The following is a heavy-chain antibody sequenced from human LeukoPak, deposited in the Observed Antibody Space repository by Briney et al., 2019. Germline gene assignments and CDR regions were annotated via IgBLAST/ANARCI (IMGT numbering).Heavy chain of an antibody. Sequence: GGSLRLSCAASGFTFSSYAMSWVRQAPGKGLEWVSAVSGNGGATYCADSVKGRFTISRDNSKNTLFLQMNSLRAEDTAVYYCAKTSSEVWSGYSFWGQGTLVTVSS. V-gene: IGHV3-23*01. D-gene: IGHD3-3*01. CDR1: GFTFSSYA. CDR3: AKTSSEVWSGYSF. J-gene: IGHJ4*02. CDR2: VSGNGGAT.